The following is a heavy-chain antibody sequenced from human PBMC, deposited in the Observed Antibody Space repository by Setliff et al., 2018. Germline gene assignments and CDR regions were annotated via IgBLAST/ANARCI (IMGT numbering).Heavy chain of an antibody. Sequence: ASVKVSCKASGYTFSAYYIHWVRQAPGQGLEWMGWINPHSGGTNFPQTFQGRVTMTRDTSINTAYMELGTLTSDDTAVYFCARATRDSGGWYYEYNWFDPWGQGTLVTVSS. CDR1: GYTFSAYY. CDR3: ARATRDSGGWYYEYNWFDP. D-gene: IGHD6-19*01. V-gene: IGHV1-2*02. J-gene: IGHJ5*02. CDR2: INPHSGGT.